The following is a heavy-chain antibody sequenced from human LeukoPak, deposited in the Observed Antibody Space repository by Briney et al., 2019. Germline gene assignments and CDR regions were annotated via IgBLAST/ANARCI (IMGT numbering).Heavy chain of an antibody. CDR3: TRDLAAVRGPRMDV. CDR2: INPDGSER. V-gene: IGHV3-7*03. D-gene: IGHD6-13*01. Sequence: GGSLRLSCAASGFSFSSYYMSWVRQAPGKGLEWVALINPDGSERYYVDSVKGRFTISRDNARNSLYLQMDSLRDDDTAMYFCTRDLAAVRGPRMDVWGQGTTVTVSS. CDR1: GFSFSSYY. J-gene: IGHJ6*02.